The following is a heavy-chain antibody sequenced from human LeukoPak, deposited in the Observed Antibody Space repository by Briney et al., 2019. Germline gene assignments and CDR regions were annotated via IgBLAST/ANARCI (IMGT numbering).Heavy chain of an antibody. J-gene: IGHJ4*02. CDR1: GFTFSIYV. V-gene: IGHV3-23*01. CDR2: ISGSSGTT. CDR3: AKRVHTSSWYAAFDY. Sequence: GGSLSLSCAASGFTFSIYVMNWVRQAPGKGLEWVSGISGSSGTTYYADSVKGRFTISRDNSKNTLYLQMNSLRADDTAVYYCAKRVHTSSWYAAFDYWGQGTLVTVSS. D-gene: IGHD6-13*01.